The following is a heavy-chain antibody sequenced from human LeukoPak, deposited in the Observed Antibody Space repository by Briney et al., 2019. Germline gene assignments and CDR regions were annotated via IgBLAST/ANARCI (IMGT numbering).Heavy chain of an antibody. D-gene: IGHD2-15*01. J-gene: IGHJ4*02. CDR1: GYTFTSYG. CDR3: ARVLLGYCSGGSCPYGY. V-gene: IGHV1-18*01. CDR2: ISAYNGNT. Sequence: ASVKVSCKASGYTFTSYGISGVRQAPGQGLEWMGWISAYNGNTNYSQKLQGRVTMTTGTSTSTAYMELRSLRSHDTAVYYCARVLLGYCSGGSCPYGYWGQGTLVTVSS.